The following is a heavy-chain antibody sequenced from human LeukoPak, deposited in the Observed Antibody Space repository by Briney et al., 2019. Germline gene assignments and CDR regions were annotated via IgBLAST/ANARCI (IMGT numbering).Heavy chain of an antibody. V-gene: IGHV3-30*18. Sequence: PGGSLRLSCAASRFTFSSYGMHWVRQAQGKGLEWVAVLSYDGSNKYYADSVKGRFTISRDNSKNTLYMQMNSLRSEDRAVYYCAKSPSPRYFDWLSPDVWGQGSLVTVSS. CDR1: RFTFSSYG. CDR2: LSYDGSNK. D-gene: IGHD3-9*01. J-gene: IGHJ4*02. CDR3: AKSPSPRYFDWLSPDV.